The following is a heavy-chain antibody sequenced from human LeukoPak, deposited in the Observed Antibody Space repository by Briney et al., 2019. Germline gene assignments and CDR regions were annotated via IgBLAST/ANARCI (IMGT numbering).Heavy chain of an antibody. V-gene: IGHV1-69*05. Sequence: ASVKVSCKASGGSLSSYAISWVRQAPGQGLEWMGRIIPIFGTANYAQKFQGRVTITTDESTSTAYMELSSLRSEDTAVYYCARGPKGDAFDIWGQGTMVTVSS. CDR2: IIPIFGTA. J-gene: IGHJ3*02. CDR1: GGSLSSYA. CDR3: ARGPKGDAFDI.